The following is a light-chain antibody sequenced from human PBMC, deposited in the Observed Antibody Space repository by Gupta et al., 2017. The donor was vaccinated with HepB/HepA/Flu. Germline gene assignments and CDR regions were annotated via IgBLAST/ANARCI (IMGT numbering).Light chain of an antibody. CDR3: QQEDKTPST. Sequence: DIVMTQSPDSLVVSLGQRATITCRSSQSLLYRSNQKNYLLWYQQKAGQPPRLLIYWASTRESGVPESFSGSGSGTQFTLTINKVQAEDVAIYYCQQEDKTPSTFGRGTKVDIK. CDR1: QSLLYRSNQKNY. J-gene: IGKJ4*01. CDR2: WAS. V-gene: IGKV4-1*01.